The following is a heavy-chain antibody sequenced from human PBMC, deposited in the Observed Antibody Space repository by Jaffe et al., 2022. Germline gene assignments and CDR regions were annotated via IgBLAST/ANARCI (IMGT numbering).Heavy chain of an antibody. Sequence: QVQLVQSGAEVKKPGASVKVSCKASGYTFTGYYMHWVRQAPGQGLEWMGWINPNSGGTNYAQKFQGRVTMTRDTSISTAYMELSRLRSDDTAVYYCARDKTSGWYRYYYMDVWGKGTTVTVSS. J-gene: IGHJ6*03. CDR3: ARDKTSGWYRYYYMDV. V-gene: IGHV1-2*02. CDR2: INPNSGGT. CDR1: GYTFTGYY. D-gene: IGHD6-19*01.